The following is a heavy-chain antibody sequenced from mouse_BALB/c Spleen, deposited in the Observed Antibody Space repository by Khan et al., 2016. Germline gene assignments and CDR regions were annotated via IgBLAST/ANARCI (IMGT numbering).Heavy chain of an antibody. J-gene: IGHJ4*01. D-gene: IGHD1-1*01. Sequence: EVELVESGGGLVQPGGSRKLSCAASGFTFSSFGMHWVRQAPEKGLEWVAYISSGSYTIYYADTVKGRFTISRDNPKNTLFLQMTSLRSEDTAMYYCARDGSSYVFYAMDYGGQGTSVTVSS. CDR2: ISSGSYTI. CDR3: ARDGSSYVFYAMDY. CDR1: GFTFSSFG. V-gene: IGHV5-17*02.